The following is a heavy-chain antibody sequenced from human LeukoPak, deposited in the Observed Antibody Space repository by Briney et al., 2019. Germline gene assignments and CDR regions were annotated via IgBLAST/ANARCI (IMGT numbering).Heavy chain of an antibody. CDR2: IKQDGGAR. Sequence: GGSLRLSCEASGFIVRDYWMNWVRQAPGQGLEWLANIKQDGGARYYVGSVKGRFTISSDSAKSLVYLQMDGLRADDTATYYCARGYNGGSEYWGQGTLVTVSS. CDR1: GFIVRDYW. J-gene: IGHJ4*02. D-gene: IGHD3-16*01. CDR3: ARGYNGGSEY. V-gene: IGHV3-7*01.